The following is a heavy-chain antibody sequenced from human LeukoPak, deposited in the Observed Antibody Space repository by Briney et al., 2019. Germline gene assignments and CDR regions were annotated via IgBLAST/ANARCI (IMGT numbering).Heavy chain of an antibody. Sequence: GTSLRLSCAASGFTFISYAIHWVRQAPGKGLEWVAVISFHGTDTFYADSVKGRFTISRDNSKNTLYLQMNSLRAEDTAVYYCARDGIDSSSGISYYYYMAVWGKGTTVTISS. CDR1: GFTFISYA. J-gene: IGHJ6*03. V-gene: IGHV3-30*07. CDR3: ARDGIDSSSGISYYYYMAV. D-gene: IGHD3-22*01. CDR2: ISFHGTDT.